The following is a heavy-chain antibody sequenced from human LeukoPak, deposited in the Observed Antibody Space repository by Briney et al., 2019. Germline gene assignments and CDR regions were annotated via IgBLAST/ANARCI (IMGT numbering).Heavy chain of an antibody. CDR1: GSSISSYY. J-gene: IGHJ6*02. D-gene: IGHD2-2*02. CDR2: IYTSGST. V-gene: IGHV4-4*07. CDR3: ARAQGRYCSSTSCYTAPWDYYGMDV. Sequence: SETLSLTCTVSGSSISSYYWSWIRQPAGKGLEWIGRIYTSGSTNYNPSLKSRVTMSVDTSKNQFSLKLSSVTAADTAVYYCARAQGRYCSSTSCYTAPWDYYGMDVWGQGTTVTVSS.